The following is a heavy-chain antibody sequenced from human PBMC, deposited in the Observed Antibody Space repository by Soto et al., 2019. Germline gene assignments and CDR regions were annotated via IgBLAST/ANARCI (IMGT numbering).Heavy chain of an antibody. J-gene: IGHJ6*02. CDR3: AKEGRRITIFGVVGRYYYGMDV. Sequence: PGGSLRLSCAASGFTFSSYAMSWVRQAPGKGLEWVSAISGSGGSTYYADSVKGRFTISRDNSKNTLYLQMNSLGAEDTAVYYCAKEGRRITIFGVVGRYYYGMDVWGQGTTVTVSS. CDR2: ISGSGGST. CDR1: GFTFSSYA. V-gene: IGHV3-23*01. D-gene: IGHD3-3*01.